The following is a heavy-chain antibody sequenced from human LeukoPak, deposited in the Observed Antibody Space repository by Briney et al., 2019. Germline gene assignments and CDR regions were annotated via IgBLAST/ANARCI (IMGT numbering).Heavy chain of an antibody. J-gene: IGHJ5*02. Sequence: GESLKISCKGSGYSFTSYWIGWVRQMPGKSLEWMGIIYPGDSDTRYSPSFQGQVTISADKSISTAYLQWSSLKASDTAMYYCARRGIAAGNWFDPWGQGTLVTVSS. CDR1: GYSFTSYW. CDR2: IYPGDSDT. V-gene: IGHV5-51*01. D-gene: IGHD6-13*01. CDR3: ARRGIAAGNWFDP.